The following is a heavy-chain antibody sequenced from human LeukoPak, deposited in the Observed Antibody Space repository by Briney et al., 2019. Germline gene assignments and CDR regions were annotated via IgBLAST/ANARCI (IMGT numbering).Heavy chain of an antibody. D-gene: IGHD1-26*01. CDR3: ARHPDGSLSLDY. J-gene: IGHJ4*02. CDR1: GFTFNTYW. V-gene: IGHV3-74*01. Sequence: PGGSLRLSCAASGFTFNTYWMHWVRQTPGKGLVWVSHINSDVSITTYADSVKGRFTISRNNAKKSLHLQMNSLRAEDTAVYYCARHPDGSLSLDYWGQGTPVTVSS. CDR2: INSDVSIT.